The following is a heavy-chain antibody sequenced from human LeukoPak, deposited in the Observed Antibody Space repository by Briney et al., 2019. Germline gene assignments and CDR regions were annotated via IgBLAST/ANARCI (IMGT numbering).Heavy chain of an antibody. V-gene: IGHV3-30-3*01. CDR1: GFTFSSYA. CDR2: VSYDGSNK. Sequence: GGSLRLSCAASGFTFSSYAMHWVRQAPGKGLEWVAVVSYDGSNKYYADSVKGRFTISRDNSKNTLYLQMNSLRAEDTAVYYCASAFDIWGQGTMVTVSS. J-gene: IGHJ3*02. CDR3: ASAFDI.